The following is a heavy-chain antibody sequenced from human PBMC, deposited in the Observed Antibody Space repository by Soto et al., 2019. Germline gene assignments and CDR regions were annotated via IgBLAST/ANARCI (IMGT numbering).Heavy chain of an antibody. Sequence: GGSLRLSCAASGFTFSSYSMNWVRQAPGKGLEWVSSISSSSSSYIYYADSVKGRFTISRDNAKNSLYLQMNSLRAEDTAVYYCARAPYYYDSSGYWAYWGQGTLVTVSS. V-gene: IGHV3-21*01. CDR1: GFTFSSYS. D-gene: IGHD3-22*01. J-gene: IGHJ4*02. CDR3: ARAPYYYDSSGYWAY. CDR2: ISSSSSSYI.